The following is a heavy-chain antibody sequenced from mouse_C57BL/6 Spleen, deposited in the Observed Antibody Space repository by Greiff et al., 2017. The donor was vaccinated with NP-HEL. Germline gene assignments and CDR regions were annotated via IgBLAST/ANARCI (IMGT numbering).Heavy chain of an antibody. Sequence: QVQLQQSGAELARPGASVKLSCKASGYTFTSYGISWVKQRTGQGLEWIGEIYPRSGNTYYNEKIKGKATLTADKSSSTAYMELRSLTSEDSAVYFCARNYYGSSYGFDYWGQGTTLTVSS. CDR3: ARNYYGSSYGFDY. CDR1: GYTFTSYG. D-gene: IGHD1-1*01. V-gene: IGHV1-81*01. CDR2: IYPRSGNT. J-gene: IGHJ2*01.